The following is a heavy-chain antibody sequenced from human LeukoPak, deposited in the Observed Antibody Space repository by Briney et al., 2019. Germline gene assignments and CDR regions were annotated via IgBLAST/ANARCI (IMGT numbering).Heavy chain of an antibody. V-gene: IGHV4-39*01. CDR1: GGSISSSSYY. CDR3: ARGLVVRGVITRYYFDY. J-gene: IGHJ4*02. Sequence: SETLSLTCTVSGGSISSSSYYWGWIRQPPGKGLEWIGSIYYSGSTYYNPSLKSRVTISVDTSKNQFSLKLSSVTAADTAVYYCARGLVVRGVITRYYFDYWGQGTLVTVSS. CDR2: IYYSGST. D-gene: IGHD3-10*01.